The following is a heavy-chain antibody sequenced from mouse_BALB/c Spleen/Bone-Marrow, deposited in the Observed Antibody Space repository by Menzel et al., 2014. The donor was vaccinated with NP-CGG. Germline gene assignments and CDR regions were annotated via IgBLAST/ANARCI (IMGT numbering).Heavy chain of an antibody. CDR3: ARDGWLLRGYYAMDY. Sequence: ESGPGLVKPSQSLSLTCSVTGYSITSGYYWNWIRQFPGNKLAWMGYISYDGSNNYNPSLKNRISITRDTSKNQFFLKLNSVTTEDTATYYCARDGWLLRGYYAMDYWGQGTSVTVSS. J-gene: IGHJ4*01. D-gene: IGHD2-3*01. V-gene: IGHV3-6*02. CDR1: GYSITSGYY. CDR2: ISYDGSN.